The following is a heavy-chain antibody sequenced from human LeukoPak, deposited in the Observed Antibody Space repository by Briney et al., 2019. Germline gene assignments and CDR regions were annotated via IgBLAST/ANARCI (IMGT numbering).Heavy chain of an antibody. V-gene: IGHV1-69*05. CDR3: ARDSGTPYDYDAFDI. Sequence: ASVKVSRKASGGTFTSFEINWVRQAPGQGLEWVGGIIPIFGTANYAQKFQGRVTITTGESTSTAYMELSSLRSEDTAVYYGARDSGTPYDYDAFDIWGQGTMVTVSS. CDR2: IIPIFGTA. CDR1: GGTFTSFE. D-gene: IGHD5-12*01. J-gene: IGHJ3*02.